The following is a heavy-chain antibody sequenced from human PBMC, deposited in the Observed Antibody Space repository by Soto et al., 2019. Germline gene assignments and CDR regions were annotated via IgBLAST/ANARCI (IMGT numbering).Heavy chain of an antibody. CDR2: IWYDGSNK. CDR3: ARDGGGRSNIVGATPADY. J-gene: IGHJ4*02. V-gene: IGHV3-33*01. CDR1: GFTFSSYG. Sequence: PGGSLRLSCAATGFTFSSYGMHWVRQAPGKGLEWVAVIWYDGSNKYYADSVKGRFTISRDNSKNTLYLQMNSLRAEDTALYYCARDGGGRSNIVGATPADYWGQGTLVTFSS. D-gene: IGHD1-26*01.